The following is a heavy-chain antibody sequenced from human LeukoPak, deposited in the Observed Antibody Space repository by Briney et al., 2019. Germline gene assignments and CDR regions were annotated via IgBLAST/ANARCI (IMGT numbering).Heavy chain of an antibody. CDR3: ARGRTYYDILTGYQPHYYFDY. D-gene: IGHD3-9*01. J-gene: IGHJ4*02. V-gene: IGHV4-39*07. Sequence: SETLSLTCTVSGGSISSSSYYWGWIRQPPGKGLEWIGSIYYSGSTYYNPSLKSRVTISVDTSKNQFSLKLSSVTAADTAVYYCARGRTYYDILTGYQPHYYFDYWGQGTLVTVSS. CDR1: GGSISSSSYY. CDR2: IYYSGST.